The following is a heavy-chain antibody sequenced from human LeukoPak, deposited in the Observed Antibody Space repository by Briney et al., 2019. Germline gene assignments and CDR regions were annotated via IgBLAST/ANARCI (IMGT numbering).Heavy chain of an antibody. Sequence: GGSLRLSCAAPRFAFSNYSMNWVRQAPGKGLEWVSAISGSGGSTYYADSVKGRFTISRDNSKNTLYLQMNSLRPEDTAVYYCAKDASTPDYGGNSGGVWGQGTLVTVSS. CDR2: ISGSGGST. J-gene: IGHJ4*02. V-gene: IGHV3-23*01. CDR1: RFAFSNYS. CDR3: AKDASTPDYGGNSGGV. D-gene: IGHD4-23*01.